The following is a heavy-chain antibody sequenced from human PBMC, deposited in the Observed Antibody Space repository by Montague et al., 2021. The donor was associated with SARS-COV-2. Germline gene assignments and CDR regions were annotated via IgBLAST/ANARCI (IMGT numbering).Heavy chain of an antibody. Sequence: TLSLTCAVYGGSFSGYYWSWIRQPPGEGLEWIGEINHSGSTNYNPSLKSRVTISVDTSKNQFSLKLSSVTAADTAVYYCTREGYQGLWSDYYYYGMDVWGQGTTVTVSS. V-gene: IGHV4-34*01. CDR1: GGSFSGYY. CDR2: INHSGST. J-gene: IGHJ6*02. CDR3: TREGYQGLWSDYYYYGMDV. D-gene: IGHD2-2*01.